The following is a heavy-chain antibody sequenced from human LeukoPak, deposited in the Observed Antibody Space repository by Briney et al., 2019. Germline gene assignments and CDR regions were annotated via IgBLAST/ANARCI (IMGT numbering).Heavy chain of an antibody. CDR3: ARDRIHSHRAYDAFDI. CDR2: IYTSGST. Sequence: SETLSLTCTVSGGSISSGSYYWSWIRQPAGKGLEWIGRIYTSGSTNYNPSLKSRVTISVDTSKNQFSLKLSSVTAADTAVYYCARDRIHSHRAYDAFDIWGQGTMVTVSS. CDR1: GGSISSGSYY. V-gene: IGHV4-61*02. J-gene: IGHJ3*02. D-gene: IGHD5-18*01.